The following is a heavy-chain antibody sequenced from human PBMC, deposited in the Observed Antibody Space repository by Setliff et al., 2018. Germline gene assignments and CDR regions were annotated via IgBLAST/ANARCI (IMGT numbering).Heavy chain of an antibody. Sequence: GGSLRLSCAASGFLYSNNAFHWVRQTPGKGLEWVAVISYDGTITHYVDSVKGRFSISRDNSQNTLYLQMNSLSPEDTAVYYCAVLRIGGGYGNSPADYWGQGAPVTVSS. V-gene: IGHV3-30*04. J-gene: IGHJ4*02. D-gene: IGHD4-4*01. CDR1: GFLYSNNA. CDR2: ISYDGTIT. CDR3: AVLRIGGGYGNSPADY.